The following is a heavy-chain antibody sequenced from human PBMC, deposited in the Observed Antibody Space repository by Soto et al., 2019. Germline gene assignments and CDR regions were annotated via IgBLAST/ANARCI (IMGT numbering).Heavy chain of an antibody. V-gene: IGHV3-23*01. D-gene: IGHD3-9*01. CDR2: ISGSGGST. Sequence: LSLTCAASGFTFSSYAMSWVRQAPGKGLEWVSAISGSGGSTYYADSVKGRFTISRDNSKNTLYLQMNSLRAEDTAVYYCAKTAVIQGYYDILTGYGYVDYWGQGTLVTVSS. CDR1: GFTFSSYA. CDR3: AKTAVIQGYYDILTGYGYVDY. J-gene: IGHJ4*02.